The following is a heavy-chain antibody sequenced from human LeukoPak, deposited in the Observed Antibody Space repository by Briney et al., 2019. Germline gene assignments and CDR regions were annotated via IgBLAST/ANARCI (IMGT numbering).Heavy chain of an antibody. CDR2: INPNSGGT. J-gene: IGHJ4*02. Sequence: GASVKVSCKASGYTFTGYYMHWVRQAPGQGLEWMGWINPNSGGTNYAQKFQGRVTMTRDTSISTAYMELSRLRSDDTAVYYCARAPMVVVAATIDYWGQGTLVTVSS. CDR3: ARAPMVVVAATIDY. CDR1: GYTFTGYY. V-gene: IGHV1-2*02. D-gene: IGHD2-15*01.